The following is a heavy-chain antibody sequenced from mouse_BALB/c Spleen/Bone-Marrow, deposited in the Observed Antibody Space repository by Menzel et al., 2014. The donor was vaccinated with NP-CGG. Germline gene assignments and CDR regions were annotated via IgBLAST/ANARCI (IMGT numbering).Heavy chain of an antibody. V-gene: IGHV1S81*02. Sequence: VQLQQSGAELVKPGASVKLSCKASGYTFXRYYIYWVKQRPGQGLEWIGGINPTTGGTHLNERFKTKATLTVDKSSSTAYMQLSSLTSEDSAVYYCSLLGDYWGQGTTLTVSS. CDR2: INPTTGGT. CDR1: GYTFXRYY. J-gene: IGHJ2*01. CDR3: SLLGDY. D-gene: IGHD3-3*01.